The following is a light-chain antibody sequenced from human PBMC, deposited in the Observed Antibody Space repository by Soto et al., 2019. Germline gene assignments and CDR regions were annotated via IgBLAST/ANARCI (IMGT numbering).Light chain of an antibody. CDR2: GAS. J-gene: IGKJ1*01. Sequence: IVLTQSPGTVSLSPGERATLSCRASQSGSSSYLAWYQQRPGQDPRLLIFGASTRATGIPDRVSGSGSGTDVTLTIIRLETEDSAVYFCQHYGSSQWTFSQWTFGQGTKVEI. CDR1: QSGSSSY. V-gene: IGKV3-20*01. CDR3: QHYGSSQWTFSQWT.